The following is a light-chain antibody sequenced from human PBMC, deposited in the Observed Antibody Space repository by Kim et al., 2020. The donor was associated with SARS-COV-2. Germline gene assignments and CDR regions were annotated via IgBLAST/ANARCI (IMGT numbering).Light chain of an antibody. CDR2: GKN. Sequence: SSELTQDPAVSVALGQTVRITCQGDSLRTYYATWYQQKPGQAPIVVIYGKNNRPSGIPDRFSGSSSGDIASLTITGPQADDEADYYCNSRGSNDNVLFGGGTKLTVL. CDR3: NSRGSNDNVL. J-gene: IGLJ2*01. V-gene: IGLV3-19*01. CDR1: SLRTYY.